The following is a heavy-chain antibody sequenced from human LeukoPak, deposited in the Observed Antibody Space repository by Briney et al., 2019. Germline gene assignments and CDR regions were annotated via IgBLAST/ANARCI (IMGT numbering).Heavy chain of an antibody. D-gene: IGHD4-11*01. CDR3: ARRYSNHPYFLDY. J-gene: IGHJ4*02. Sequence: PGGSLRLSCAASGFTFSSYGMHWVRQALGKGLEWISYISSSGSTIYYADADSVKGRFTISRDNAKNSLYLQMNSLRAEDTAVYYCARRYSNHPYFLDYWGQGTLVTVSS. V-gene: IGHV3-48*04. CDR2: ISSSGSTI. CDR1: GFTFSSYG.